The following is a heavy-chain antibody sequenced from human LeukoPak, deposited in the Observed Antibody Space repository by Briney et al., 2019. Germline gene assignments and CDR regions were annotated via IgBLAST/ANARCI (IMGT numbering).Heavy chain of an antibody. D-gene: IGHD3-3*01. J-gene: IGHJ3*02. V-gene: IGHV6-1*01. Sequence: SQTLSLTCAISGDSVCSNSAAWNWIRQSPSRGLEWLGRTYYRSKWYNDYAVSVKSRITINPDTSKNQFSLQLNSVTPEDTAVYYCARLPGRTYYDFWSGYYYDAFDIWGQGTMVTVSS. CDR2: TYYRSKWYN. CDR1: GDSVCSNSAA. CDR3: ARLPGRTYYDFWSGYYYDAFDI.